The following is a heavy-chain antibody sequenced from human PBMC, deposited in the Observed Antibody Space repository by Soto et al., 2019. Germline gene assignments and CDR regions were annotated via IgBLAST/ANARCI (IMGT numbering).Heavy chain of an antibody. D-gene: IGHD6-19*01. V-gene: IGHV4-39*01. J-gene: IGHJ4*02. CDR1: GGSISGSDYN. Sequence: QLQLQESSRGLVKPSETLSLTCTVSGGSISGSDYNWGWIRQPPGKGLEWIGSVYYSGNTYYNPSLKSRVTISVDTSKNQFSLKLSSVTAADTAVYYCARHRQWLLLPDYWGQGTLVTVSS. CDR2: VYYSGNT. CDR3: ARHRQWLLLPDY.